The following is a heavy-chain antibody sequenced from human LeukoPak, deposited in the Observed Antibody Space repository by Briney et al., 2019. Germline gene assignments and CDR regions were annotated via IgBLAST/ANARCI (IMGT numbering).Heavy chain of an antibody. CDR2: IYPGDSDT. D-gene: IGHD6-19*01. CDR1: GYSFTSYW. Sequence: GESLKISCKGSGYSFTSYWIGWVRQMPGKGLEWMRIIYPGDSDTRYSPSFQGQVTISADKSISTAYLQWSSLKASDTAMYYCARHRRAKAVAGTDAFDIWGQGTMVTVSS. J-gene: IGHJ3*02. CDR3: ARHRRAKAVAGTDAFDI. V-gene: IGHV5-51*01.